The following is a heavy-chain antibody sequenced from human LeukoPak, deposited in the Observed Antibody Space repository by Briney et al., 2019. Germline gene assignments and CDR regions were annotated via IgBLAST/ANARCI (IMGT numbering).Heavy chain of an antibody. CDR1: GGSFSGYY. V-gene: IGHV4-34*01. Sequence: SETLSLTCAVYGGSFSGYYWSWIRQPPGKGLEWIGEINHSGSTNYNPSLKSRVTISVDTSKNQFSLKLSSVTAADTAMYYCARGAVADIVLMVYAINWFDPWGQGTLVTVSS. J-gene: IGHJ5*02. CDR3: ARGAVADIVLMVYAINWFDP. D-gene: IGHD2-8*01. CDR2: INHSGST.